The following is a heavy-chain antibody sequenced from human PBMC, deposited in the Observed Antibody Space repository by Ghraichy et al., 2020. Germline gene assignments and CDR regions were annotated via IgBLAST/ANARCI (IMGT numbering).Heavy chain of an antibody. J-gene: IGHJ5*02. CDR1: GFTFSSYA. D-gene: IGHD3-22*01. CDR2: ISDSGTIT. CDR3: AKDGTIRISMRVAIPWFDP. V-gene: IGHV3-23*01. Sequence: LSLTCAASGFTFSSYAMSWVRQTPGKGLEWVSGISDSGTITHYADSVKGRFTISRDNSKNTLYLQMNSLRAEDTAKYYCAKDGTIRISMRVAIPWFDPWGQGTLVTVSS.